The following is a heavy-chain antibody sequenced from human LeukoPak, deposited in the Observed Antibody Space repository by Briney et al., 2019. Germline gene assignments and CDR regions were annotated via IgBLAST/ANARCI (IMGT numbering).Heavy chain of an antibody. V-gene: IGHV3-30*04. CDR2: IASHAGDA. Sequence: PGRSLRLSCAASGFTFSSYAMNWVRQTPGKGLEWVAVIASHAGDAHYSDSVKGRFTISRDNSKDTLYLQMNNLGVEDTAVYYCARDRLNRADCGTDCYSAVFDYWGQGALVTVSS. J-gene: IGHJ4*02. CDR1: GFTFSSYA. D-gene: IGHD2-21*02. CDR3: ARDRLNRADCGTDCYSAVFDY.